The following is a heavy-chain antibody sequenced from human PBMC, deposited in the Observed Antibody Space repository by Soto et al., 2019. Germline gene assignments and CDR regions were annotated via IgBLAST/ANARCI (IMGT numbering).Heavy chain of an antibody. V-gene: IGHV3-9*01. J-gene: IGHJ6*03. CDR2: ISWNSGSI. CDR1: GFTFDDYA. Sequence: GGSLRLSCAASGFTFDDYAMHWVRQAPGKGLEWVSGISWNSGSIGYADSVKGRFTISRDNAKNSLYLQMNSLRAEDTALYYCARIPAAMRRYYYYYMDVWGKGTTVTVSS. CDR3: ARIPAAMRRYYYYYMDV. D-gene: IGHD2-2*01.